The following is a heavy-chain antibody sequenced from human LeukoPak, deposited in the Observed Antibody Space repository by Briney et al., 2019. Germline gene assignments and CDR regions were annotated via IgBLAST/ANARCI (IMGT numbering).Heavy chain of an antibody. CDR1: GGTFTSYA. CDR3: ARKLRLGGNWFDP. CDR2: IIPISGTT. J-gene: IGHJ5*02. V-gene: IGHV1-69*13. Sequence: ASVKVSCKTSGGTFTSYAITWVRQAPGQGLEWMGKIIPISGTTNYAQKFQGRVTFNADESTSTAYMELSSLRSEDTALYYCARKLRLGGNWFDPWGQGTLVTVSS. D-gene: IGHD1-26*01.